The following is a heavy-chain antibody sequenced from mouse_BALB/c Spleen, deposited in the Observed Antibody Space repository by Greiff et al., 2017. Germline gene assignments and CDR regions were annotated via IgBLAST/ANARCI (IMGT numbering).Heavy chain of an antibody. CDR1: GYTFTSYW. CDR2: IYPGSGST. V-gene: IGHV1S22*01. J-gene: IGHJ2*01. Sequence: LQQPGSELVRPGASVKLSCKASGYTFTSYWMHWVKQRPGQGLEWIGNIYPGSGSTNYDEKFKSKATLTVDTSSSTAYMQLSSLTSEDSAVYYCTRDIYYVYDGGYFDYWGQGTTLTVSS. CDR3: TRDIYYVYDGGYFDY. D-gene: IGHD2-2*01.